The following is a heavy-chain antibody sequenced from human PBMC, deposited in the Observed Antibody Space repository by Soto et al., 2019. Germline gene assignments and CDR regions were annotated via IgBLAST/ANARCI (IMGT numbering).Heavy chain of an antibody. Sequence: SEKLSLTCTVSGGSLRSGIYYWCWIRQPPGKGLECIGFTSYSGTTYYNTSLWSRVSMSVDTSKNQFSLHVNSVTAADTAVYYCARRAFFALTGSLDNWLYSCTQRILVTGSA. CDR2: TSYSGTT. CDR1: GGSLRSGIYY. V-gene: IGHV4-30-4*01. J-gene: IGHJ5*01. D-gene: IGHD1-20*01. CDR3: ARRAFFALTGSLDNWLYS.